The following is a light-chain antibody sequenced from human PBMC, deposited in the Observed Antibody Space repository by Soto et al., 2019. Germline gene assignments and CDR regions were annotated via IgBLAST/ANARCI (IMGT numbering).Light chain of an antibody. CDR3: AAWDDSLNGVV. V-gene: IGLV1-44*01. CDR2: SSN. CDR1: SSNIGSNS. Sequence: QSVLTQPPSASGTPGQRVTISCSGSSSNIGSNSVNWYQQLPGTAPKLLMYSSNQRPSGFPDRFSGYKSGTSASLAISGLQSEDEADYYCAAWDDSLNGVVFGGGTKLTVL. J-gene: IGLJ2*01.